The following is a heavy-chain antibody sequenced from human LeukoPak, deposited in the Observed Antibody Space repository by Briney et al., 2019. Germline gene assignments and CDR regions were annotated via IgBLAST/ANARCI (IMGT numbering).Heavy chain of an antibody. D-gene: IGHD5-12*01. CDR3: AREPTSGREPTSGRPLDY. V-gene: IGHV4-4*07. Sequence: SETLSLTCTVSGGSISGYFWSWIRQPAGKGLEWIGRIHSSGSNNYNPSLKSRVTMSLDTSKNHLSLNLSSVTAADTAVYYCAREPTSGREPTSGRPLDYWGQGTLVTVSS. CDR2: IHSSGSN. CDR1: GGSISGYF. J-gene: IGHJ4*02.